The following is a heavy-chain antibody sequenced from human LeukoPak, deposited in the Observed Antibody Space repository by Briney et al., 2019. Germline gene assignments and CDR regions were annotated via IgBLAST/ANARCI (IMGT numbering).Heavy chain of an antibody. J-gene: IGHJ3*02. CDR3: AKGGGAAAATDAFDI. V-gene: IGHV3-23*01. Sequence: GSPRLSFAASGFTFSSYSLSWVPQAPGKGLEWGLAFSCRGCRTYYADSVKGRFTIPKDNSKNTLYRQTDNPRAEDTAVKYCAKGGGAAAATDAFDIWGQGTMVTVSS. CDR1: GFTFSSYS. D-gene: IGHD6-13*01. CDR2: FSCRGCRT.